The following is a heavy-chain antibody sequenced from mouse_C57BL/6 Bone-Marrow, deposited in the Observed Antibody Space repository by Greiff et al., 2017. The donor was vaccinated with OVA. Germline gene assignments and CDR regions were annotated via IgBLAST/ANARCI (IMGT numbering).Heavy chain of an antibody. CDR1: ALTVTHYD. J-gene: IGHJ2*01. V-gene: IGHV7-3*04. Sequence: EVMLVESGGGLVQPGDSMRGGWSASALTVTHYDMSWVRQPPGKALEWLAFIRNKPNGSTTEYSASVKGRFTISRDTSQSILYLQKNALRAENSATNYCARDKAREAVDYFDYWGQGTALTVSS. D-gene: IGHD3-3*01. CDR2: IRNKPNGSTT. CDR3: ARDKAREAVDYFDY.